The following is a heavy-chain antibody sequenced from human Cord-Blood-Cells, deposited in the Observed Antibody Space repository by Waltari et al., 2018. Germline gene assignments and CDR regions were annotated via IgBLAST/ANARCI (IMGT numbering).Heavy chain of an antibody. V-gene: IGHV1-8*03. J-gene: IGHJ4*02. Sequence: QVQLVQSGAEVKKPGASVKVSCKASGYTFTSYDINWVRQATGQGLEWMGWMNPNKGNTGYEEKFQGRVTITRNTSISTAYMELSSLGSEDTAVYYCARGPPIRLGELSWDYWGQGTLVTVSS. CDR3: ARGPPIRLGELSWDY. CDR1: GYTFTSYD. D-gene: IGHD3-16*02. CDR2: MNPNKGNT.